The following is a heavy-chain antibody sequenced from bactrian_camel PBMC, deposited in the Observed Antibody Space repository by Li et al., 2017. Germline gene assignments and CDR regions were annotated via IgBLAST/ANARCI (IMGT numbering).Heavy chain of an antibody. V-gene: IGHV3S1*01. CDR2: INSRGGSA. D-gene: IGHD2*01. Sequence: VQLVESGGGLVQPGGSLRLSCAASGFTFSNYWMYWVRQAPGKGLEWVSAINSRGGSAYYADSVKGRFTISRDSAKNTLYLQLNSLKTEDTALYYCHWGGSYDDSCEDVQQNYWGQGTQVTVS. CDR1: GFTFSNYW. CDR3: HWGGSYDDSCEDVQQNY. J-gene: IGHJ4*01.